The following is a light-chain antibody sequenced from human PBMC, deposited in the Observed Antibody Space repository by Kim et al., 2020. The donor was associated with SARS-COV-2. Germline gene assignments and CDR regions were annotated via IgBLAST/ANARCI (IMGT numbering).Light chain of an antibody. J-gene: IGLJ3*02. Sequence: QSATISCTGTLSGVGSYNRVSWYQQPPGTAPKLMIYEVSNRPSGVPDRFSGSKSGNTASLTISGLQAEDEADYYCSSYTSSSTWVFGGGTQLTVL. V-gene: IGLV2-18*02. CDR3: SSYTSSSTWV. CDR1: LSGVGSYNR. CDR2: EVS.